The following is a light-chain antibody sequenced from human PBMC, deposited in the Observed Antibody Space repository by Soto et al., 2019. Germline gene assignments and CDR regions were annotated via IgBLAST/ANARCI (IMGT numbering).Light chain of an antibody. Sequence: DIQMTQSPSTLSASVGDRVTITCRASQSISSWLAWYQQKPGKATKLLIYKASRLESGVPSRFSGSGSPTEFPHTISKLHADDFASYYCQPVTYARCTFGQGTKLEIK. V-gene: IGKV1-5*03. CDR1: QSISSW. J-gene: IGKJ2*02. CDR2: KAS. CDR3: QPVTYARCT.